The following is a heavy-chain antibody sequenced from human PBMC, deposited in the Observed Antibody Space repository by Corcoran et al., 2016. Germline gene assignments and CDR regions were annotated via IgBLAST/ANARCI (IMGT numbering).Heavy chain of an antibody. D-gene: IGHD6-13*01. Sequence: EVQLVESGGGLVQPGGSLRLSCAASGFHFDTYWMNWVRQAPGKGLEGVAHIKGGDNEKYYVDSVKGRFTISRDNDKKLVYLQMNSLRAEDTAVYYCGRSSWNDYWGQGTLVTVSS. CDR3: GRSSWNDY. CDR2: IKGGDNEK. J-gene: IGHJ4*02. CDR1: GFHFDTYW. V-gene: IGHV3-7*01.